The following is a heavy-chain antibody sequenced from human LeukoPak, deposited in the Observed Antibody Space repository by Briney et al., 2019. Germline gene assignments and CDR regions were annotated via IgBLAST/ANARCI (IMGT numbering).Heavy chain of an antibody. V-gene: IGHV3-11*01. J-gene: IGHJ6*03. CDR3: ARVRCSGGSCGYYYYYMDV. D-gene: IGHD2-15*01. CDR1: GFTFSDYY. CDR2: ISSSGSTI. Sequence: GGSLRLSCAASGFTFSDYYMSWIRQAPGKGLEWVSYISSSGSTIYYADSVKGRFTISRDNAKNSLYLQMNSLRAEDTALYYCARVRCSGGSCGYYYYYMDVWGKGTTVTVSS.